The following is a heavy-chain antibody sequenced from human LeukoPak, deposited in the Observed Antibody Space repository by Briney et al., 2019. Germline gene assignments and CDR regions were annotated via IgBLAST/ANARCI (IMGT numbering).Heavy chain of an antibody. Sequence: ASVKVSCKVSGYTLTELSMHWVRQAPGKGLEWMGGFDPEDGETIYAQKFQGRVTMTEDTSTDTAYMELSSLRSEDTAVYYCARVLRIAAAAMSAFDIWGQGTMVTVSS. CDR3: ARVLRIAAAAMSAFDI. CDR1: GYTLTELS. V-gene: IGHV1-24*01. CDR2: FDPEDGET. D-gene: IGHD6-13*01. J-gene: IGHJ3*02.